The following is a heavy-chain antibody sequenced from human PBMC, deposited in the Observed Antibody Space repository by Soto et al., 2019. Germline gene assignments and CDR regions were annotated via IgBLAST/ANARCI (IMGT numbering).Heavy chain of an antibody. J-gene: IGHJ4*02. CDR2: IWYDGSNK. CDR3: ARDLDSSSWYFDY. Sequence: LRLSCAASGFTFSSYGMHWVRQAPGKGLEWVAVIWYDGSNKYYADSVKGRFTISRDNSKNTLYLQMNSLRAEDTAVYYRARDLDSSSWYFDYWGQGTLVTVSS. V-gene: IGHV3-33*01. D-gene: IGHD6-13*01. CDR1: GFTFSSYG.